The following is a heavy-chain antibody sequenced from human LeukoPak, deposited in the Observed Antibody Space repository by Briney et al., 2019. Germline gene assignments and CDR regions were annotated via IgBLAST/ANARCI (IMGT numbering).Heavy chain of an antibody. J-gene: IGHJ4*02. CDR1: GYTFTGQY. CDR3: ARDNDSRDPPHFDY. D-gene: IGHD3-16*01. CDR2: INPSNGDT. Sequence: ASVKVSCKTSGYTFTGQYIHWVRQAPGHGLEWMGWINPSNGDTDYLQKFQGRVTLTRDTSISTAYMELSSLRSEDTAVYYCARDNDSRDPPHFDYWGQGTLVTVSS. V-gene: IGHV1-2*02.